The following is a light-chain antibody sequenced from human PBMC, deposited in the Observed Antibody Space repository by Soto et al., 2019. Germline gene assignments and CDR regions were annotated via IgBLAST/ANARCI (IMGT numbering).Light chain of an antibody. J-gene: IGKJ1*01. CDR1: QSVSSY. CDR2: NAS. V-gene: IGKV3-11*01. CDR3: QHRSNWPQT. Sequence: IMLTQSPGTLSFSPGERATVSCMASQSVSSYLAWYQQKPGKAPKLLIYNASSIDSGVPSRFSGSGSGTDFTLTISSLEPEDFAVYYCQHRSNWPQTFGQGTKVDIK.